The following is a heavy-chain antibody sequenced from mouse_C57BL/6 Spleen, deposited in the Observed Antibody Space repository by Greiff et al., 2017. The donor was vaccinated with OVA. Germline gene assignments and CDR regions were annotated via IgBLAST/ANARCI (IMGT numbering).Heavy chain of an antibody. Sequence: QVQLQQPGAELVRPGTSVKLSCKASGYTFTSYWMHWVKQRPGQGLEWIGVIDPSDSYTNYNQKFKGKATLTVDTSSSTAYMQLSSLTSEDSAVYYCASKTAMDYWGQGTSVTVSS. CDR3: ASKTAMDY. V-gene: IGHV1-59*01. CDR2: IDPSDSYT. J-gene: IGHJ4*01. CDR1: GYTFTSYW.